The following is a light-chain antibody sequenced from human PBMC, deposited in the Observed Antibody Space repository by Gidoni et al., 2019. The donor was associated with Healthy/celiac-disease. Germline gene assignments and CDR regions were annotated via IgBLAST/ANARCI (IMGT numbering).Light chain of an antibody. CDR1: QSISSY. CDR3: QQSYSTQMYT. J-gene: IGKJ2*01. CDR2: AAS. Sequence: RVTITCRASQSISSYLNWYQQKPGKAPKLLIYAASSLQSGVPSSFSGSGSGTDFTLTISSLQPEDFATYYCQQSYSTQMYTFGQXTKLEIK. V-gene: IGKV1-39*01.